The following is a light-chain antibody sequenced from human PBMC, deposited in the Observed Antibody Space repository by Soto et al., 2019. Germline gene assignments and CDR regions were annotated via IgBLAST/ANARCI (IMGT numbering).Light chain of an antibody. CDR3: QQYNKFPSLT. V-gene: IGKV3-15*01. CDR2: GAS. CDR1: QSVSSN. J-gene: IGKJ4*01. Sequence: EIVMTQSPATLSVSPGDRATLSCRASQSVSSNLAWYQQKPGQAPRLLIYGASTRATGIPASFSGSGSGTEFTLTSGSLQSEDFAVYYCQQYNKFPSLTFGGGTKVEIK.